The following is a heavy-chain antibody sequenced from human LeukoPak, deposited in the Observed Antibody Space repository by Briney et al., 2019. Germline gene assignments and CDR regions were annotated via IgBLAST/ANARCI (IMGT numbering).Heavy chain of an antibody. V-gene: IGHV1-18*01. Sequence: ASVKVSCKASGGTFSSYAIGWVRQAPGQGLEWMGWISAYNGNTNYAQKLQGRVTMTTDTSTSTAYMELRSLRSDDTAVYYCARYGGYCSSTSCYPGDAFDIWGQGTMVTVSS. CDR2: ISAYNGNT. J-gene: IGHJ3*02. D-gene: IGHD2-2*03. CDR1: GGTFSSYA. CDR3: ARYGGYCSSTSCYPGDAFDI.